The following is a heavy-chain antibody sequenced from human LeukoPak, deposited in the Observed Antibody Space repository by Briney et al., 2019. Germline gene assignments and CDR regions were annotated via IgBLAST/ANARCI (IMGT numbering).Heavy chain of an antibody. CDR3: ARSGDNYGNYYFDF. CDR1: GFTFGSYW. D-gene: IGHD5-18*01. V-gene: IGHV3-74*01. CDR2: INSDGSRT. J-gene: IGHJ4*02. Sequence: PGGSLRLSCAASGFTFGSYWMHWVRQVLGKGLVWVPRINSDGSRTTYADSVKGRFTISRDNAKNTLYLQVNSLRAEDTAVYYCARSGDNYGNYYFDFWGQGTLVTVSS.